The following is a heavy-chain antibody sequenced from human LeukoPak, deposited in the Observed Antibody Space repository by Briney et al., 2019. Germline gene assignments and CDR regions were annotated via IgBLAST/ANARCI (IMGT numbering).Heavy chain of an antibody. V-gene: IGHV1-18*01. J-gene: IGHJ5*02. Sequence: ASVKVSCKASGYXFSSYYINWVRQAPGQGLEWMGWISAYNGDTNYAQNFQGRVTMTTDTSTDTAYMELRSLRSDDTAVYYCARDGLSYTNPNNWFDPWGQGTLVTVSS. D-gene: IGHD2-2*02. CDR2: ISAYNGDT. CDR3: ARDGLSYTNPNNWFDP. CDR1: GYXFSSYY.